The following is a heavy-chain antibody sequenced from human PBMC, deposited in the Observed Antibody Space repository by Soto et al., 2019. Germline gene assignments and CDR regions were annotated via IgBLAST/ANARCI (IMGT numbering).Heavy chain of an antibody. D-gene: IGHD2-21*01. CDR2: MNPNSGNT. V-gene: IGHV1-8*01. CDR3: ARGELAYCGGDCHFGFDP. Sequence: ASVKVSCKASGYTFTSYDINWVRQATGQGLEWMGWMNPNSGNTGYAQKFQGRVTMTRNTSISTAYMELSSLRSEDTAVYYCARGELAYCGGDCHFGFDPWGQGTLVTVSS. CDR1: GYTFTSYD. J-gene: IGHJ5*02.